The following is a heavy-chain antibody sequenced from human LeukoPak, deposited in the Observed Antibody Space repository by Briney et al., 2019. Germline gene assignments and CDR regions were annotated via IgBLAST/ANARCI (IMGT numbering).Heavy chain of an antibody. J-gene: IGHJ4*02. CDR3: ARGGSSWSFDY. CDR1: GGSISSSSYY. D-gene: IGHD6-13*01. V-gene: IGHV4-39*07. CDR2: INHSGST. Sequence: SSETLSLTCTVSGGSISSSSYYWGWIRQPPGKGLEWIGEINHSGSTNYNPSLKSRVTISVDTSKNQFSLKLSSVTAADTAVYYCARGGSSWSFDYWGQGTLVTVSS.